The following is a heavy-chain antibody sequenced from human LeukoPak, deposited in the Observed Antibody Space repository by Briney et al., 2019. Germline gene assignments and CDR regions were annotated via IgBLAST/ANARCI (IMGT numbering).Heavy chain of an antibody. CDR1: GYSFASYW. CDR3: ARPVEMATIGAFDI. D-gene: IGHD5-24*01. J-gene: IGHJ3*02. CDR2: IYPGDSDT. Sequence: KPGESLKISCKGSGYSFASYWIGWVRQMPGKGLEWMGIIYPGDSDTRYSPSFQGQVTISADKSISTAYLQWSSLKASDTAMCYCARPVEMATIGAFDIWGQGTMVTVSS. V-gene: IGHV5-51*03.